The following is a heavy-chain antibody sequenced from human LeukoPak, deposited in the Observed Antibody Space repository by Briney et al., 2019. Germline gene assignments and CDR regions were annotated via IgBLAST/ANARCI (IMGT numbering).Heavy chain of an antibody. CDR2: IYYSGST. J-gene: IGHJ4*02. CDR3: ARDAGFIAGYCSSGNCPFEY. V-gene: IGHV4-59*01. D-gene: IGHD2-15*01. CDR1: GGSISTYY. Sequence: SETLSLTCTVSGGSISTYYWSWIRQPPGKGLEWIGNIYYSGSTNYNPSLKSRVSISVDTSKNQFSLKLSPVTAADTAVYYCARDAGFIAGYCSSGNCPFEYWGQGTLVTVSS.